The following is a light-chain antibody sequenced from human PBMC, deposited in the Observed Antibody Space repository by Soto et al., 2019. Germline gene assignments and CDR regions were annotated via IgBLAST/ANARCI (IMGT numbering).Light chain of an antibody. CDR2: EVS. CDR3: TSYTTSSTYV. Sequence: QSVLTQHASVSGSPGQSITISCTGTSSDVGNYIYVFWFQQHPGKAPKLIISEVSNRPSGVSSRFSGSKSGNTASLTISGLQAEDEAHYYCTSYTTSSTYVFGTGTKVTVL. CDR1: SSDVGNYIY. V-gene: IGLV2-14*01. J-gene: IGLJ1*01.